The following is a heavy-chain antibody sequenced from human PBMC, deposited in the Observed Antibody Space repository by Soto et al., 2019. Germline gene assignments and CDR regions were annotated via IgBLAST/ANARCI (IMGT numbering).Heavy chain of an antibody. CDR2: VFSSGST. D-gene: IGHD3-3*02. V-gene: IGHV4-4*07. CDR1: GGAISSYY. CDR3: ARAAFSYFGMDV. Sequence: TLSLTCSVPGGAISSYYWSWVRQPAGKGLEWIGRVFSSGSTNYNASLKSRVTMSIDTSKNEVSLTLRSVTAADTAVYYCARAAFSYFGMDVWGPGTTVTVSS. J-gene: IGHJ6*02.